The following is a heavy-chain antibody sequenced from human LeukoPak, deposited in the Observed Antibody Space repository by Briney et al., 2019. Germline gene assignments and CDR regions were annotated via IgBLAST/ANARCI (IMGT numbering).Heavy chain of an antibody. CDR3: ARSITIFGVVIILGY. CDR2: INPNSGGP. D-gene: IGHD3-3*01. V-gene: IGHV1-2*02. CDR1: GYTFTGCY. Sequence: ASVKVSCKASGYTFTGCYMHWVRQAPGQGLEWMGWINPNSGGPNYAQKFQGRVTMTRDTSISTAYMELSRLRSDDTAVYYCARSITIFGVVIILGYWGQGTLVTVSS. J-gene: IGHJ4*02.